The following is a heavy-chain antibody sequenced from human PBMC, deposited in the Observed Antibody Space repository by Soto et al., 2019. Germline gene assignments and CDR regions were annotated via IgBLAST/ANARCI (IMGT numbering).Heavy chain of an antibody. CDR3: ARGPNTGGYDF. Sequence: QVQMVQSGAEVKTSGASVKVSCKASGYTFIYYYIHWLRQAPGQGLEWMGWVIPDSGGTNYAQKFQGRVTMTRDTSVSTVYMELSRLRSDDTAVYYCARGPNTGGYDFWSQGTLVTVSS. J-gene: IGHJ4*02. V-gene: IGHV1-2*02. CDR2: VIPDSGGT. D-gene: IGHD1-1*01. CDR1: GYTFIYYY.